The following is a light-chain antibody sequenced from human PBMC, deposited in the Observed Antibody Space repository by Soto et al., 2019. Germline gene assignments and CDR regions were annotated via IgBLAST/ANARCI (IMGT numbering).Light chain of an antibody. V-gene: IGKV3-20*01. CDR3: KQYETSARM. CDR2: GAS. Sequence: EIVLTQSPGTLSLSPGERATLSCRASQSVSGSFLAWYQQKPGQAPRLLTYGASYRATGIQDRFSGSGSGTDFTLTITRLEPEEFAVYFCKQYETSARMFGQGTKVDIK. CDR1: QSVSGSF. J-gene: IGKJ1*01.